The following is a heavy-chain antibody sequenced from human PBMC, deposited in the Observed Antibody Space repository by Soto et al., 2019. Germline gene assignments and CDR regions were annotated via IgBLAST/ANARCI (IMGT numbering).Heavy chain of an antibody. CDR2: IDYNGVT. CDR1: GGSIYMSGYY. V-gene: IGHV4-39*01. Sequence: SEPLSLTCTDSGGSIYMSGYYWGWNRQPPGMELEWIRNIDYNGVTYSNPSLKSRVTISRDTSKNQVSLKLASVTAADTALYYCGKVLVGATGHTDSDSWGPGTLVTVSS. CDR3: GKVLVGATGHTDSDS. D-gene: IGHD2-15*01. J-gene: IGHJ4*02.